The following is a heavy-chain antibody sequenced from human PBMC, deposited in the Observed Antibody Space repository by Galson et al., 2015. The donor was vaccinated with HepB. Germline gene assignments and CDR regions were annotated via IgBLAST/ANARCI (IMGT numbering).Heavy chain of an antibody. V-gene: IGHV1-18*01. CDR3: ARERFLEWFVGLYYFDY. Sequence: SVKVSCKASGYTFTSYGISWVRQAPGQGLEWMGWISAYNGNTNYAQKLQGRVTMTTDTSTSTAYMELRSLRSDDTAVYYCARERFLEWFVGLYYFDYWGQGTLVTVSS. D-gene: IGHD3-3*01. CDR2: ISAYNGNT. CDR1: GYTFTSYG. J-gene: IGHJ4*02.